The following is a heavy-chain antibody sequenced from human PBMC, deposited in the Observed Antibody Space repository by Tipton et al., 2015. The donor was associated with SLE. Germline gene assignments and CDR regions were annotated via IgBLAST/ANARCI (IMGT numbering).Heavy chain of an antibody. CDR3: ARLPYNWVYGAYYYYMDV. CDR1: GDSISNNHYC. Sequence: TLSLTCTVSGDSISNNHYCWGWIRQPPGRGLEWIGNVFYSGMTSYNPSLATRVSISVDTSKSQFSLRLNSVTAADTAVYYCARLPYNWVYGAYYYYMDVWGKGTTVTASS. CDR2: VFYSGMT. J-gene: IGHJ6*03. V-gene: IGHV4-39*07. D-gene: IGHD1-20*01.